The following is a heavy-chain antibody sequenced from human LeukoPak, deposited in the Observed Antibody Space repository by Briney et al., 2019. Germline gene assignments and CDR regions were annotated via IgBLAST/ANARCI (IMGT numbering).Heavy chain of an antibody. J-gene: IGHJ4*02. CDR3: AMGDYGSGSYYFDY. V-gene: IGHV3-64*01. CDR1: GFTFSSYA. D-gene: IGHD3-10*01. Sequence: GGTLRLSCAASGFTFSSYAMHWVRQAPGQELEYCLDISSNGRSTDYANSVKGRFTSSRYNTKNTLYLRMGSLRAEDMAVYYCAMGDYGSGSYYFDYWGQGTLVTVSS. CDR2: ISSNGRST.